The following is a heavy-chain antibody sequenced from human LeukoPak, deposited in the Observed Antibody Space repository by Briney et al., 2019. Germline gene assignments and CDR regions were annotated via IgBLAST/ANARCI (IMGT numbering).Heavy chain of an antibody. V-gene: IGHV4-31*03. CDR1: GGSISSGGYY. J-gene: IGHJ4*02. CDR2: IYYSGST. CDR3: ARGRRANWGSAPIDY. Sequence: SETLSLTCTVSGGSISSGGYYWSWIRQHPGKGLEWIGYIYYSGSTYYNPSLKSRVTISVDTSKNQFSLKLSSVTAADTAVYYCARGRRANWGSAPIDYWGQGTLVTVSS. D-gene: IGHD7-27*01.